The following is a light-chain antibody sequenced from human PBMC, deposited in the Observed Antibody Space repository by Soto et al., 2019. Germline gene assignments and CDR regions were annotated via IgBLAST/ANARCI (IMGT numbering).Light chain of an antibody. CDR3: ISYTDSSAYV. J-gene: IGLJ1*01. Sequence: QSALTQPPSVSGSPGQSVTISCTGSSNDVASNYRVSWYQQPPGTAPKLVIYGVTNRPSGVPDRFSGSRSGNTASLTISGLQAEDEADYFCISYTDSSAYVLGTGTKVTVL. CDR1: SNDVASNYR. V-gene: IGLV2-18*02. CDR2: GVT.